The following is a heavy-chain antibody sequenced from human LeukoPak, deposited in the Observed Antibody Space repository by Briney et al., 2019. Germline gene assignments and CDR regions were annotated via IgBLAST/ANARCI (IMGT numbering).Heavy chain of an antibody. CDR2: INGESTFK. D-gene: IGHD3-3*01. CDR1: GFSFSSPG. Sequence: PGGSLRLSCTASGFSFSSPGMNWVRQAPGKGLEWVSSINGESTFKVYADSVKGRFTISRDNAKNSLYLQMDSLRAEDTAVYYCARDHAGGYDFSNWFDPWGQGTLVTVSS. V-gene: IGHV3-21*01. CDR3: ARDHAGGYDFSNWFDP. J-gene: IGHJ5*02.